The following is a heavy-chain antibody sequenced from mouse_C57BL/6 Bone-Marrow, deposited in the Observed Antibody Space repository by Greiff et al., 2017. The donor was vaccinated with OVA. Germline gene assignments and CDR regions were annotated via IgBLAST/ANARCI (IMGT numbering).Heavy chain of an antibody. J-gene: IGHJ3*01. CDR2: IDPSDSYT. V-gene: IGHV1-50*01. Sequence: VQLQQPGAELVKPGASVKLSCKASGYTFTSYWMQWVKQRPGQGLEWIGEIDPSDSYTNYNQKFKGKATLTVDTSSSTAYMQLSSLTSEDSAVYYCARTGTEFAYWGQGTLVTVSA. CDR1: GYTFTSYW. D-gene: IGHD4-1*01. CDR3: ARTGTEFAY.